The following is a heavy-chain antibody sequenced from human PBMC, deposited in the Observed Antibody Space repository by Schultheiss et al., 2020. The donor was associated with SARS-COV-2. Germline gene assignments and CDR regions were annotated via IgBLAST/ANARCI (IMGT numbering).Heavy chain of an antibody. CDR1: GFTFSSYA. Sequence: GGSLRLSCAASGFTFSSYAMHWVRQAPGKGLEWVAVISYDGSNKYYADSVKGRFTISRDNSKNTLYLQMNSLRAEDTAVYYCASDMGHYYGMDVWGQGTTVTVSS. V-gene: IGHV3-30-3*01. CDR2: ISYDGSNK. D-gene: IGHD3-10*01. CDR3: ASDMGHYYGMDV. J-gene: IGHJ6*02.